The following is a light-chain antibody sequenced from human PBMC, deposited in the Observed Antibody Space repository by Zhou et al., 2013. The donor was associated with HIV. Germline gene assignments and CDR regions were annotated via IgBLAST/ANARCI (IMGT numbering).Light chain of an antibody. CDR2: AAS. V-gene: IGKV1-9*01. CDR3: QHFKSYPFT. CDR1: QGISSY. J-gene: IGKJ3*01. Sequence: DIQLTQSPSFLSASVGDRVTITCRASQGISSYLAWYQQKPGKAPKVLIYAASTLQSGVPSRFSGSGSGTDFTLTISSLQPEDFVTYYCQHFKSYPFTFGPGTKVDIK.